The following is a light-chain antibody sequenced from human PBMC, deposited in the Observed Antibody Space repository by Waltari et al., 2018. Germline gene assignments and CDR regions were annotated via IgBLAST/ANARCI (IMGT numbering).Light chain of an antibody. J-gene: IGKJ2*01. CDR1: QSASSNY. V-gene: IGKV3-11*01. Sequence: DIVFTQSPVTLSSSPGERATLSCRASQSASSNYFDWYKQKSGQAPRLLIYDASNRATGIPARFSGSGSGTDFTLTISSLEPEDFAVYYCQQRSNWPPRYTFGQGTKLEIK. CDR3: QQRSNWPPRYT. CDR2: DAS.